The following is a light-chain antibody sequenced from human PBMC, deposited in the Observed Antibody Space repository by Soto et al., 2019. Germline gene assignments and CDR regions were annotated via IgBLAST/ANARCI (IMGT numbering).Light chain of an antibody. CDR3: GPWDSSLSAVV. CDR1: SSNIGNNY. Sequence: QSVLTQPPSVSAAPGQKDTISCSGSSSNIGNNYVSWYQQLPGTAPKLLIYDNNKRPSGIPDRFSGSKSGTSATLGITGLQTGDEADYYCGPWDSSLSAVVFGGGTKLTVL. V-gene: IGLV1-51*01. J-gene: IGLJ2*01. CDR2: DNN.